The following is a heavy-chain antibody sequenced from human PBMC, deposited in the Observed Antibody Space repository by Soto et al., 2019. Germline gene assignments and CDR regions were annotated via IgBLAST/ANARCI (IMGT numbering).Heavy chain of an antibody. V-gene: IGHV4-39*01. CDR2: MFYSGTT. J-gene: IGHJ4*02. Sequence: PGGSLRLSCAASGFTFSSYAMSWVRQAPGKGLEWIESMFYSGTTYYNPSLKSRITIAVDSSKNQFSLSLSSVTAADTAFYYCARKEDGYNRLFDYWGQGILVTVSS. CDR3: ARKEDGYNRLFDY. CDR1: GFTFSSYA. D-gene: IGHD5-12*01.